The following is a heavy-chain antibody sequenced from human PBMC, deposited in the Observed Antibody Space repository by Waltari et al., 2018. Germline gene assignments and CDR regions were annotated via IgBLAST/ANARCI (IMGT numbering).Heavy chain of an antibody. J-gene: IGHJ6*02. CDR1: GFTFSSYS. V-gene: IGHV3-48*01. CDR3: ARGPYSSSWYVSTGGMDV. D-gene: IGHD6-13*01. CDR2: ISSSSRTI. Sequence: EVQLVESGGGLVQPGGSLRPSCAASGFTFSSYSMNWVRQAPGKGLEWVSYISSSSRTIYDADSVKGRFTISRDNAKNSLYLQMNSLRAEDTAVYYCARGPYSSSWYVSTGGMDVWGQGTTVTVSS.